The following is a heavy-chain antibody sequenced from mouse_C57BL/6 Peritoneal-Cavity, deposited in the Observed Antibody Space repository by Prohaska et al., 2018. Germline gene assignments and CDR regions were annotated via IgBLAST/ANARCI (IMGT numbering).Heavy chain of an antibody. J-gene: IGHJ4*01. CDR2: ESGGT. D-gene: IGHD1-1*02. CDR3: TRWWYDRDYAMDY. V-gene: IGHV1-15*01. Sequence: ESGGTAYNQKFKGKAILTADKSSSTAYMELRSLTSEDSAVYYGTRWWYDRDYAMDYWGQGTSVTVSS.